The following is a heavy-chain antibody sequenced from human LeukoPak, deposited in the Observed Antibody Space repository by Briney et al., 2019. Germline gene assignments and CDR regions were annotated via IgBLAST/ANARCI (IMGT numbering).Heavy chain of an antibody. V-gene: IGHV4-59*08. Sequence: SETLSLTCTVPGGSISSYYWSWIRQPPGKGLEWIGYIYYSGSTNYNPSLKSRVTISVDTSKNQFSLKLSSVTAADTAVYYCARQNYGDYLETYYFDYWGQGTLVTVSS. CDR1: GGSISSYY. J-gene: IGHJ4*02. D-gene: IGHD4-17*01. CDR3: ARQNYGDYLETYYFDY. CDR2: IYYSGST.